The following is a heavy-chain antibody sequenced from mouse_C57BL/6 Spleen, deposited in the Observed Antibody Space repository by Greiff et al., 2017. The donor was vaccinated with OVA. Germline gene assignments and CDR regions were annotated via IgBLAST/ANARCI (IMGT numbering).Heavy chain of an antibody. D-gene: IGHD1-1*01. CDR2: IHPNSGST. Sequence: QVQLQQPGAELVKPGASVKLSCKASGYTFTSYWMHWVKQRPGQGLEWIGMIHPNSGSTNYNDKLKSKATLTVDKSSSTAYMQLSSLTSEDSAVYYCASLLDDYAMDYGGQGTSVTVSS. J-gene: IGHJ4*01. V-gene: IGHV1-64*01. CDR3: ASLLDDYAMDY. CDR1: GYTFTSYW.